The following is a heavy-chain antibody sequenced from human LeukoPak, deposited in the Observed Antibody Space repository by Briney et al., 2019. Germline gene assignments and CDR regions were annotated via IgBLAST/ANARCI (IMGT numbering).Heavy chain of an antibody. J-gene: IGHJ4*02. Sequence: ASVKVSCKASGFTFTSSAMQWVRQARGQRLEWVGWIVVSSGNTNYAQKIPERVTITRDMSTSTAYMELSGLRSEDTAVYSCAAVYCGTDFYSGYDCDYWGQGTLVTVSS. V-gene: IGHV1-58*02. CDR2: IVVSSGNT. CDR3: AAVYCGTDFYSGYDCDY. CDR1: GFTFTSSA. D-gene: IGHD5-12*01.